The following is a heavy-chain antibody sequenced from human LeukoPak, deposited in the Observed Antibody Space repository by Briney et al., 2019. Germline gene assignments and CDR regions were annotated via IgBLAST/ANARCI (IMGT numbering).Heavy chain of an antibody. J-gene: IGHJ3*02. V-gene: IGHV1-18*01. Sequence: ASVKVSCKASGYTFTSYGISWVRQAPGQGLEWMGWISAYNGNTNYAQKLQGRVTMTTDTSTSTAYVELRSLRSDDTAVYYCARDAKVEMATIRAFDIWGQGTMVTVSS. CDR2: ISAYNGNT. CDR3: ARDAKVEMATIRAFDI. D-gene: IGHD5-24*01. CDR1: GYTFTSYG.